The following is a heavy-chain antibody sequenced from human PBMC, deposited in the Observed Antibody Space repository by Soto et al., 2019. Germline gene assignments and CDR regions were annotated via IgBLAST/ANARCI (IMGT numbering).Heavy chain of an antibody. J-gene: IGHJ6*02. V-gene: IGHV4-31*03. Sequence: PSETLSLTCTVSGGSISSGGYYWSWIRQHPGKGLEWIGYIYYSGSTYYNPSLKSRVTISVDTSKNQFSLKLSSVTAADTAVYYCARHLTYCSVVSCLFRLPPSCMDFRCPGPMV. CDR3: ARHLTYCSVVSCLFRLPPSCMDF. D-gene: IGHD2-15*01. CDR1: GGSISSGGYY. CDR2: IYYSGST.